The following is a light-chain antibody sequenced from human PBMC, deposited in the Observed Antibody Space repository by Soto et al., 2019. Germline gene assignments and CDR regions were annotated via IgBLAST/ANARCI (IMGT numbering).Light chain of an antibody. CDR1: TSDVGGFNY. J-gene: IGLJ2*01. Sequence: QSVLTQPASVSGSPGQSITISCTGTTSDVGGFNYVSWYQQHPGKAPKLIIYDVSNLPSGVSNRFSGSKSGNTASLTISGLQAEDEADYYCSSYTSSSTLVFGGGTKLTVL. CDR3: SSYTSSSTLV. CDR2: DVS. V-gene: IGLV2-14*01.